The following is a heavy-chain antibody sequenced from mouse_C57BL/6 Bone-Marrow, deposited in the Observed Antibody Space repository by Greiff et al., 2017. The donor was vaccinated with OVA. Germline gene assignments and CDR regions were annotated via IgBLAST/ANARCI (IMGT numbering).Heavy chain of an antibody. J-gene: IGHJ3*01. Sequence: VQLQQSGPGLVKPSQSLSLTCSVTGYSITSGYYWNWIRQFPGNKLEWMGYISYDGSNNYNPSLKNRISITRDTSKNQFFLKLNSVNTEDTATYYCARGLLRAYWGQGTLVTVSA. V-gene: IGHV3-6*01. CDR3: ARGLLRAY. D-gene: IGHD6-1*01. CDR1: GYSITSGYY. CDR2: ISYDGSN.